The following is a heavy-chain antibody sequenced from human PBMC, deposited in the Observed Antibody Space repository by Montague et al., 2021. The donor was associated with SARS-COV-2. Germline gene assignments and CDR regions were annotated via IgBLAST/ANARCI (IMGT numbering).Heavy chain of an antibody. CDR1: DDSIRRSTYY. D-gene: IGHD2-21*01. Sequence: SETLSLTCTVSDDSIRRSTYYWGWIRQPPGKGLEWIGSVNYGGSNYYHPSLKSRVTMSVDTSKSQFSLKLNSVTAADTAAYYCARHPTAYDDFFDYWGQGTLVTV. CDR3: ARHPTAYDDFFDY. V-gene: IGHV4-39*01. J-gene: IGHJ4*02. CDR2: VNYGGSN.